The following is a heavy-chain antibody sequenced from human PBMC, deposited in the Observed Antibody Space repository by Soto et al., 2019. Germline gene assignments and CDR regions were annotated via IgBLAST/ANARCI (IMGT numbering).Heavy chain of an antibody. CDR3: AKAATVVTLYYFDY. CDR1: GFTFNNYG. J-gene: IGHJ4*02. V-gene: IGHV3-23*01. CDR2: ITDSGGST. Sequence: EVQLLESGGGLVQPGGSLRLSCAASGFTFNNYGMSWVRQAPGKGLEWVSAITDSGGSTYYADSMKGRFTISRDNSKNTVYLQMNSLRAEDTAVYYCAKAATVVTLYYFDYWGQGTLVTVSS. D-gene: IGHD4-17*01.